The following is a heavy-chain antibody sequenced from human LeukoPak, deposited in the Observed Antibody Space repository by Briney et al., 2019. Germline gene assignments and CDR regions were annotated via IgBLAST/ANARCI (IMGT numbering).Heavy chain of an antibody. CDR1: GGSFSGYY. D-gene: IGHD3-10*01. V-gene: IGHV4-59*01. J-gene: IGHJ5*02. CDR3: VRGPYGSGISNWFDP. CDR2: IYYSGDT. Sequence: PSETLSLTCAVYGGSFSGYYWSWIRQAPGKGLEWIGYIYYSGDTNYNPSLQSRVTVSVDTSKNQFSLKLTSVSAADTAVYYCVRGPYGSGISNWFDPWGQGTQVIVSS.